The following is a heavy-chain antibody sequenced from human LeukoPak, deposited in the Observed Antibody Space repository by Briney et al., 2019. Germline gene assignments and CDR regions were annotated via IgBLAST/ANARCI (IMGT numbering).Heavy chain of an antibody. J-gene: IGHJ4*02. Sequence: SVTVSCKASGGTFSSYAISWVRQAPGQGLEWMGWIIPILGIANYAQKFQGRVTITADKSTSTAYMELSSLRSEDTAVYYGAGKEVIAFGGVIVPDDYWGQGTLVTVSS. D-gene: IGHD3-16*02. CDR2: IIPILGIA. CDR3: AGKEVIAFGGVIVPDDY. V-gene: IGHV1-69*10. CDR1: GGTFSSYA.